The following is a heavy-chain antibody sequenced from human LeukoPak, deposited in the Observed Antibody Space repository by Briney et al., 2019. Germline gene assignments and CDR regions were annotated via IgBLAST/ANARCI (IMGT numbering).Heavy chain of an antibody. V-gene: IGHV1-18*01. CDR2: ISAYNGNT. J-gene: IGHJ4*02. Sequence: ASVKVSCKASGYTFTSYGISWVRQAPGQGLEWMGWISAYNGNTNYAQKLQGRVTMTTDTSTSTAYMELRSLRSEDTAVYYCATALPEWERHHTTQAFDYWGQGTVVTVSS. CDR3: ATALPEWERHHTTQAFDY. CDR1: GYTFTSYG. D-gene: IGHD1-1*01.